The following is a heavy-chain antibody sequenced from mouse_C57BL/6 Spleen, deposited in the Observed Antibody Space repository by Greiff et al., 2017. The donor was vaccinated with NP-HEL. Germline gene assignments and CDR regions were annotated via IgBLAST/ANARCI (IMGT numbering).Heavy chain of an antibody. Sequence: QVQLQQSGPGLVQPSQSLSITCTVSGFSLTSYGVHWVRQSPGKGLEWLGVIWSGGSTDYNAAFISRLSISKDNPKSQVFFKMNSLQADDTAIYYCASYYYDYWGQGTTLTVSS. J-gene: IGHJ2*01. V-gene: IGHV2-2*01. CDR1: GFSLTSYG. CDR2: IWSGGST. CDR3: ASYYYDY.